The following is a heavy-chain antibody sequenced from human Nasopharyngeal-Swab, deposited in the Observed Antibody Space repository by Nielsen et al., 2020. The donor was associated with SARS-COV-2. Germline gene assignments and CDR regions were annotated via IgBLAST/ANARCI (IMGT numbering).Heavy chain of an antibody. CDR1: GGSISSGSYY. CDR2: IYTSRST. D-gene: IGHD2-21*01. V-gene: IGHV4-61*02. J-gene: IGHJ2*01. Sequence: SEPLSLTCTVSGGSISSGSYYWSWIRQPAGKGLEWLGRIYTSRSTNYNPSLKSRVTIAVDTSKNQFSLKLSSVTAADTAVYYCARDRVYCGGDCYHWYFDLWGRGTLVTVSS. CDR3: ARDRVYCGGDCYHWYFDL.